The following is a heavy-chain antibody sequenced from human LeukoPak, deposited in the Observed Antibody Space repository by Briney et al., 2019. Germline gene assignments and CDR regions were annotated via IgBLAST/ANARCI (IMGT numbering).Heavy chain of an antibody. CDR2: ISPYNGNT. J-gene: IGHJ3*02. D-gene: IGHD2-2*01. CDR3: ARDSVGYCSSTGCWLNAFDI. CDR1: GYTFTSYG. V-gene: IGHV1-18*01. Sequence: GASVKVSCKASGYTFTSYGISWVRQAPGQGLEWMGWISPYNGNTNYTQKVQGRVTMTTDTSTSTAYMELRSLRPDDTAVYECARDSVGYCSSTGCWLNAFDIWGQGTMVTVSS.